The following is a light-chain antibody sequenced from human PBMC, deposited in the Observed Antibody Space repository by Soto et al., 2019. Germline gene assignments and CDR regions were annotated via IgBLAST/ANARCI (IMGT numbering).Light chain of an antibody. CDR2: DAS. CDR3: QQFNNYRLT. CDR1: QGISSA. V-gene: IGKV1D-13*01. J-gene: IGKJ4*01. Sequence: AIQLTQSPSSLSASVGDRVTITCRASQGISSALAWYQQKPGKAPKLLIYDASSLESGVPSRFSGSGSGTDFTPTISSLQPEDFATYYCQQFNNYRLTFGGGTKVDIK.